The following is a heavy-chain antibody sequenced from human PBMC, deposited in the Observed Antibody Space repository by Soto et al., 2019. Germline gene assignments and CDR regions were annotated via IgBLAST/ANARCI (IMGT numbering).Heavy chain of an antibody. Sequence: PGGSLRLSCAASGFTVSSKYMNWVRQAPGKGLEWVAVISYDGSNKYYADSVKGRFTISRDNSKNTLYLQMNSLRAEDTAVYYCARDGHYGQDYYGMDVWGQGTTVTVSS. V-gene: IGHV3-30-3*01. J-gene: IGHJ6*02. CDR2: ISYDGSNK. CDR1: GFTVSSKY. CDR3: ARDGHYGQDYYGMDV. D-gene: IGHD4-17*01.